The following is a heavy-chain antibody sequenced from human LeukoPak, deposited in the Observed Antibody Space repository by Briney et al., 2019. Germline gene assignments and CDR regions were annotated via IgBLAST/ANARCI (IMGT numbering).Heavy chain of an antibody. V-gene: IGHV3-30*18. J-gene: IGHJ5*02. Sequence: PGRSLRLSCAASGFTFSSYGMHWVRQAPGKGLEWVAVISYDGSSKYYADSVKGRFTISRDNSKNTLYLQMNSLRAEDTAVYYCAKDRYSSPLGWFDPWGQGTLVTVSS. D-gene: IGHD6-13*01. CDR3: AKDRYSSPLGWFDP. CDR2: ISYDGSSK. CDR1: GFTFSSYG.